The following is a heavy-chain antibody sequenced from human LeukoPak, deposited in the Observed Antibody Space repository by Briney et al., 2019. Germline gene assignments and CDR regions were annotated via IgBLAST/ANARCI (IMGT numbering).Heavy chain of an antibody. D-gene: IGHD5-18*01. V-gene: IGHV3-23*01. CDR2: IFGSGGSP. CDR1: GFTFGSHA. J-gene: IGHJ4*02. CDR3: GKTTVGYSSGQKPAWPVDY. Sequence: GGSLRLSCEASGFTFGSHAMYWVRQAPGKGLEWVAGIFGSGGSPHYADSVKGRFNISRDNPRNTVYLQIKSLRDEDTAVYYCGKTTVGYSSGQKPAWPVDYWGQGTLVTVSS.